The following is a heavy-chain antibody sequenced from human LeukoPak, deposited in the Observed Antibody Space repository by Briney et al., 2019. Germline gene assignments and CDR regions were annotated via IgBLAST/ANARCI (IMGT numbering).Heavy chain of an antibody. CDR3: ARGGDILTGYSMYYFDY. CDR1: GGSFSGYY. J-gene: IGHJ4*02. D-gene: IGHD3-9*01. Sequence: PSETPSLTYAVYGGSFSGYYWNWIRQPPGKGLEWIGEINHSGSTNYNPSLKSRVTISVDTSKNQFSLKLTSVTAADTAVYYCARGGDILTGYSMYYFDYWGQGTLVTVSS. V-gene: IGHV4-34*01. CDR2: INHSGST.